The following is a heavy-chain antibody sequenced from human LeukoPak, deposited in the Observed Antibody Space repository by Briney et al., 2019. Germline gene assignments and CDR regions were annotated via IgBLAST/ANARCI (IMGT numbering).Heavy chain of an antibody. CDR2: INPKSGGT. CDR3: ARVSGTWSAFDI. CDR1: GYTFTGYY. V-gene: IGHV1-2*02. J-gene: IGHJ3*02. D-gene: IGHD1-7*01. Sequence: GASVKVSCKASGYTFTGYYMHWVRQAPGQGLEWMGWINPKSGGTNYAQKFQGRVTMTRDTSISTAYMELSRLRANDTPGYYCARVSGTWSAFDIWGQGTMVTVSS.